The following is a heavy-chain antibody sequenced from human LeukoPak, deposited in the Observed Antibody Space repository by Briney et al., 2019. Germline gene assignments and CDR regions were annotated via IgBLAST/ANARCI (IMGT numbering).Heavy chain of an antibody. V-gene: IGHV3-48*03. CDR1: GFTFSSYE. Sequence: GGSLRLSCAASGFTFSSYEMNWVRQAPGKGLEWVSYISSSGSTIYYADSVKGRFTISRDNAKSSLYLQMNSLRAEDTAVYYCASPLAARLSSDYWGQGTLVTVSS. CDR2: ISSSGSTI. J-gene: IGHJ4*02. CDR3: ASPLAARLSSDY. D-gene: IGHD6-6*01.